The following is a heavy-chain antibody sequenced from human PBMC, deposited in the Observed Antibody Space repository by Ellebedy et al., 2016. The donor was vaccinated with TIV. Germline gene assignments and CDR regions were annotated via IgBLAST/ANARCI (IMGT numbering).Heavy chain of an antibody. V-gene: IGHV4-59*01. Sequence: SETLSLTCAVSGGSLSDNYWTWIRQPPGKGLEWIGYLYYTGSTNSNPSLKSRLTISVHTPRDQFSLKLSSVTAADTAVYYCVSSASMDAFDLWGQGTMVTVSS. CDR3: VSSASMDAFDL. J-gene: IGHJ3*01. D-gene: IGHD3-16*01. CDR1: GGSLSDNY. CDR2: LYYTGST.